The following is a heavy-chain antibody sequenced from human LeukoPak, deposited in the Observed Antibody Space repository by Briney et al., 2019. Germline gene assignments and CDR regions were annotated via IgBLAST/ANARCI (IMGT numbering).Heavy chain of an antibody. CDR1: GYTFINYG. CDR3: AREQQWLSPNFDY. J-gene: IGHJ4*02. D-gene: IGHD6-19*01. V-gene: IGHV1-18*01. Sequence: ASVKVSCKTSGYTFINYGITWVRQAPGQGLEWMGWISAYNGDTNYAQNLQGRVTMTTDTSTSTAYMELRSLRSDDTAVYYCAREQQWLSPNFDYWGQGTLDTVSS. CDR2: ISAYNGDT.